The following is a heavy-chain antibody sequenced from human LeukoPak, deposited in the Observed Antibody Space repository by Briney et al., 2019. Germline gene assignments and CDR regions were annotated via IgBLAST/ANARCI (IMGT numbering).Heavy chain of an antibody. CDR1: GFTFNTYA. CDR3: AKAKLRYRGYDY. D-gene: IGHD3-9*01. J-gene: IGHJ4*02. V-gene: IGHV3-23*01. CDR2: IRGSGGST. Sequence: TGGSLRLSCAASGFTFNTYAMSWVRQAPGKGLEWVSGIRGSGGSTYYADSVKGRFTISRDNSKNTLYLQMNSLRAEDTAVYYCAKAKLRYRGYDYWGQGTLVTVSS.